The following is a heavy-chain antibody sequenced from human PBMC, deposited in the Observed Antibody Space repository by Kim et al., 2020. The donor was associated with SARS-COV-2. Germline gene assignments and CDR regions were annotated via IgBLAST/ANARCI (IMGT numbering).Heavy chain of an antibody. CDR2: ISGSGGST. CDR3: AKGIHYYDSSGQNYVDY. D-gene: IGHD3-22*01. CDR1: GFTFSSYA. Sequence: GGSLRLSCAASGFTFSSYAMSWVRQAPGKGLEWVSAISGSGGSTYYADSVKGRFTISRDNSKNTLYLQMNSLRAEDTAVYYCAKGIHYYDSSGQNYVDYWGQGTLVTVSS. J-gene: IGHJ4*02. V-gene: IGHV3-23*01.